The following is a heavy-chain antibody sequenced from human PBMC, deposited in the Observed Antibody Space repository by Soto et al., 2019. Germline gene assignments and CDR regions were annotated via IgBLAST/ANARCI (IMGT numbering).Heavy chain of an antibody. J-gene: IGHJ4*02. CDR2: ISSDGSDK. CDR3: AKGSEVARQELDY. D-gene: IGHD2-15*01. Sequence: QVQLVESGGGVGQPGRSPRLYCAASGITFRNFGMHWVRQAPGKGLEWVAAISSDGSDKYYSDSVKGRFTISRDNSKNTLFLQMNRLRVEDTAVYYCAKGSEVARQELDYWGQGTLVTVSS. V-gene: IGHV3-30*18. CDR1: GITFRNFG.